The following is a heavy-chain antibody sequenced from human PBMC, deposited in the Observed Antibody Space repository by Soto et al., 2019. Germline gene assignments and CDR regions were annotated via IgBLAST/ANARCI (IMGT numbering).Heavy chain of an antibody. CDR3: VKSYGVWGNWFDP. CDR2: ISSNGGST. D-gene: IGHD2-8*01. CDR1: GFTFSSYA. V-gene: IGHV3-64D*08. J-gene: IGHJ5*02. Sequence: HPGGSLRLSCSASGFTFSSYAMHWVRQAPGKGLEYVSAISSNGGSTYYADSVKGRFTISRDNSKNTLYLQMSSLRDEDTAVYYCVKSYGVWGNWFDPWGQGTLVTVSS.